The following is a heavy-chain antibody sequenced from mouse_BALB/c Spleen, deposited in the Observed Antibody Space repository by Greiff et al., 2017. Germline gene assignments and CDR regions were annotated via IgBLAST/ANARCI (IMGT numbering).Heavy chain of an antibody. J-gene: IGHJ2*01. Sequence: VQRVESGPGLVAPSQSLSITCTVSGFSLTSYGVHWVRQPPGKGLEWLGVIWAGGSTNYNSALMSILSISKDNSKIQVFLKMNSLQTDDTAMYYCARPNYYGSRGYFDYWGQGTTLTVSA. CDR2: IWAGGST. D-gene: IGHD1-1*01. V-gene: IGHV2-9*02. CDR1: GFSLTSYG. CDR3: ARPNYYGSRGYFDY.